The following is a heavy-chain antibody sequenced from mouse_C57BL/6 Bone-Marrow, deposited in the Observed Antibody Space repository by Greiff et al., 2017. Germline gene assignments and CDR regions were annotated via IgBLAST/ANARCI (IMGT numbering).Heavy chain of an antibody. CDR1: GYTFTDYY. CDR2: IFPGSGST. D-gene: IGHD2-3*01. Sequence: QVQLQQSGPELVKPGASVKISCKASGYTFTDYYINWVKQRPGQGLEWIGWIFPGSGSTYYNEKFKGKATLTVDNSSSTAYMLLSSLTSEDSAVYFCARWRWLLPHYYAMDYWGQGTSVTVSS. J-gene: IGHJ4*01. CDR3: ARWRWLLPHYYAMDY. V-gene: IGHV1-75*01.